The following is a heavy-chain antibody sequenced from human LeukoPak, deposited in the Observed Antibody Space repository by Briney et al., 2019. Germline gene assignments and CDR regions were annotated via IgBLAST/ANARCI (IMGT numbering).Heavy chain of an antibody. D-gene: IGHD3-22*01. CDR1: GGSISSGSYY. J-gene: IGHJ4*02. CDR3: ARDRYYDSSGYYSYYFDY. V-gene: IGHV4-61*02. Sequence: SQTLSLTCTVSGGSISSGSYYWSWIRQPAGKGLEWIGRIYTSGSTHYNPSLKSRVTISVDTSKNQFSLKLSSVTAADTAVYYCARDRYYDSSGYYSYYFDYWGQGTLVTVSS. CDR2: IYTSGST.